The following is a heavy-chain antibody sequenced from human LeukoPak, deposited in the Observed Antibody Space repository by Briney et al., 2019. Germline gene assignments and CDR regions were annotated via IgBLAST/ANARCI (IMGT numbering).Heavy chain of an antibody. J-gene: IGHJ6*03. V-gene: IGHV3-21*01. D-gene: IGHD3-3*01. CDR3: ASTPYYDLWSGYSYYYYYMDV. Sequence: GGSLRLSCAASGFTFSSYSMNWVRQAPGKGLEWVSSISSSSSYIYYADSVKGRFTISRDNAKNSLYLQMNSLRAEDTAVYYCASTPYYDLWSGYSYYYYYMDVWGKGTTVTVSS. CDR1: GFTFSSYS. CDR2: ISSSSSYI.